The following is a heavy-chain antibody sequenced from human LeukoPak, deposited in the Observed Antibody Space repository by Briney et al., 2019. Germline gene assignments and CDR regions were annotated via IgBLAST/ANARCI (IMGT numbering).Heavy chain of an antibody. CDR1: EFTFSSYW. CDR2: IKEDGSEK. D-gene: IGHD6-13*01. V-gene: IGHV3-7*03. J-gene: IGHJ4*02. Sequence: GGSLRLSCAASEFTFSSYWMSSVRQAPGKGLEWVANIKEDGSEKYYVDSVKGRFTISRDNGRKSLYLQMNSLRDEDGVVYYCARDKTYSSSWYGYDYWGQGTLVTVSS. CDR3: ARDKTYSSSWYGYDY.